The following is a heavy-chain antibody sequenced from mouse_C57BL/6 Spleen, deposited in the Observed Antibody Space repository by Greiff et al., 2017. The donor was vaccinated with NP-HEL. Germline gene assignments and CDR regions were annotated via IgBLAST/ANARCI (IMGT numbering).Heavy chain of an antibody. J-gene: IGHJ1*03. CDR2: IDPANGNT. D-gene: IGHD2-5*01. CDR3: ARPKPRYYSNHWYFDV. V-gene: IGHV14-3*01. CDR1: GFNIKNTY. Sequence: VHVKQSVAELVRPGASVKLSCTASGFNIKNTYMHWVKQRPEQGLEWIGRIDPANGNTKYAPKFQGKATITADTSSNTAYLQLSSLTSEDTAIYYCARPKPRYYSNHWYFDVWGTGTTVTVSS.